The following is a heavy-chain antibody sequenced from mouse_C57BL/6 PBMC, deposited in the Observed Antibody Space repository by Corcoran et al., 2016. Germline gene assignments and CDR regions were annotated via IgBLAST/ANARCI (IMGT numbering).Heavy chain of an antibody. CDR3: ARGSY. Sequence: EVQLQQSGPELVKPGASVKISCKASGYTFTDYYMNWVKQSHGKSLEWIGDINPTNGGISYNQKFKGKATLPVDKSSSQAYMELRSLTSEYSAVYYCARGSYGDRGTVATASA. J-gene: IGHJ3*01. CDR1: GYTFTDYY. V-gene: IGHV1-26*01. CDR2: INPTNGGI.